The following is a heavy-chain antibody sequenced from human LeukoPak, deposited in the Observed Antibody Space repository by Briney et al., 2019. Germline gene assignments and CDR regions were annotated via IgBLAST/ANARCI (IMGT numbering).Heavy chain of an antibody. Sequence: SEALSLTCTVSGGSISSSSYYWGWIRQPPGKGLEWIGSIYHSGSTYYNPSLKSRVTISVDTSKNQFSLKLSSVTAADTAVYYCARDVRTSSSYPVYYYYYYMDVWGKGTTVTVSS. V-gene: IGHV4-39*07. D-gene: IGHD6-6*01. CDR3: ARDVRTSSSYPVYYYYYYMDV. CDR2: IYHSGST. J-gene: IGHJ6*03. CDR1: GGSISSSSYY.